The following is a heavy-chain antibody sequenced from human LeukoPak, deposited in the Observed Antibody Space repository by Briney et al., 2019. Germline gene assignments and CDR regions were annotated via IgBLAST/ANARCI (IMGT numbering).Heavy chain of an antibody. V-gene: IGHV4-4*02. Sequence: SETLSLTCTVSGDSINSLDLWSWVRQPPGKGLEWIGEMYLSGTTHSNPSVKSRVTISIDKSKNQFFLNLSSVTAADTVVYYCARDLGTGNHFDYWGQGTLVTVSS. CDR1: GDSINSLDL. CDR3: ARDLGTGNHFDY. CDR2: MYLSGTT. D-gene: IGHD1-1*01. J-gene: IGHJ4*02.